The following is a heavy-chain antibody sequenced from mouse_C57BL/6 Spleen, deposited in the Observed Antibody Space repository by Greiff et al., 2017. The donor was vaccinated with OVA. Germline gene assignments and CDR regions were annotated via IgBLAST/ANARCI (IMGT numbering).Heavy chain of an antibody. CDR2: IHPNSGST. CDR1: GYTFTSYW. CDR3: ARGADYTDYAMDY. V-gene: IGHV1-64*01. Sequence: QVQLQQPGAELVKPGASVKLSCKASGYTFTSYWMHWVKQRPGQGLEWIGMIHPNSGSTNYNEKFKSKATLTVDKSSSTAYMQLSSLTSEDSAVYYCARGADYTDYAMDYWGQGTSVTVSS. J-gene: IGHJ4*01. D-gene: IGHD2-4*01.